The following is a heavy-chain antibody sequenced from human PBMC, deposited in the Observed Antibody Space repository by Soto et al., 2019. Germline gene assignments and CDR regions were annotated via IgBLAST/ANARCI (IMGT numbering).Heavy chain of an antibody. J-gene: IGHJ6*02. V-gene: IGHV5-10-1*01. CDR3: ARVNYYGSGSYYNPHYNYGMDV. CDR1: GYSFTSYW. CDR2: IDPSDSYT. Sequence: GSLKISCKGSGYSFTSYWISWVRQMPGKGLEWMGRIDPSDSYTNYSPSFQGHVTISADKSISTAYLQWSSLKASDTAMYYCARVNYYGSGSYYNPHYNYGMDVWGQGTTVTVSS. D-gene: IGHD3-10*01.